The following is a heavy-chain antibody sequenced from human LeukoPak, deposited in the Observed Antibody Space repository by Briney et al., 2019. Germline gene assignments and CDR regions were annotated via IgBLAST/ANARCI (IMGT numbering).Heavy chain of an antibody. CDR1: GFTFSSYS. CDR3: AKDQDSSGYFLSYFDY. V-gene: IGHV3-21*01. CDR2: ISSSSSYI. J-gene: IGHJ4*02. D-gene: IGHD3-22*01. Sequence: GGSLRLSCAASGFTFSSYSMNWVRQAPGKGLEWVSSISSSSSYIYYADSVKGRFTISRDNSKNTLYLQMNSLRAEDTAVYYCAKDQDSSGYFLSYFDYWGQGTLVTVSS.